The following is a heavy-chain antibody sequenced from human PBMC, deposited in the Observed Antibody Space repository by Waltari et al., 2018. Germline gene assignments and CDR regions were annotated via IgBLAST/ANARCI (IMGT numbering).Heavy chain of an antibody. Sequence: QLQLQESGPGLVKPSETLSLTCTVPGGSISSSSYYWGWIRQPPGKGLEWIGSIYYSGSTYYNPSLKSRVTRSVDTSKNQFSLKLSSVTAADTAVYYCARQVVTPYFDYWGQGTLVTVSS. CDR2: IYYSGST. CDR1: GGSISSSSYY. J-gene: IGHJ4*02. V-gene: IGHV4-39*01. D-gene: IGHD2-21*02. CDR3: ARQVVTPYFDY.